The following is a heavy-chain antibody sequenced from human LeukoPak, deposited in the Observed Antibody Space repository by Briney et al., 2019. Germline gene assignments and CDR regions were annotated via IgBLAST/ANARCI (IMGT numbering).Heavy chain of an antibody. D-gene: IGHD1-26*01. Sequence: GGPLRLSCAASGFNFSSYWMTWVRQAPGKGLEWVANIKPDGSEKYYVDSVKGRFTISRDNAMNSLYVQMNSLRADDTAVYYCGRGRGAYVAIDYWGQGTLVTVSS. V-gene: IGHV3-7*03. CDR2: IKPDGSEK. CDR3: GRGRGAYVAIDY. J-gene: IGHJ4*02. CDR1: GFNFSSYW.